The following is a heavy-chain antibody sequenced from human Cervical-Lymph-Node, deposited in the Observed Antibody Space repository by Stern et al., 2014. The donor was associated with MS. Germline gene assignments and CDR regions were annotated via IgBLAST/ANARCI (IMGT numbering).Heavy chain of an antibody. CDR1: GFNFSAYG. CDR3: ARDHWGIGDV. Sequence: QLVQSGGGVVQPGRSLRLSCGASGFNFSAYGMHWVRQAPGMGLQWVSIIWFDGSKKYYADSVKGRFTISRDNSKNTLFLQMNSLRAEDTAVYYCARDHWGIGDVWGQGTTVTVSS. D-gene: IGHD3-16*01. CDR2: IWFDGSKK. V-gene: IGHV3-33*01. J-gene: IGHJ6*02.